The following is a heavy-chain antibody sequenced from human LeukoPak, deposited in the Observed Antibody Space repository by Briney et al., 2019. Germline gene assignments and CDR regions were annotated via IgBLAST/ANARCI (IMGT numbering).Heavy chain of an antibody. CDR3: AKAPVTSCRGAYCYPFYS. V-gene: IGHV3-23*01. CDR1: GFTFSSYA. CDR2: TSSSDAGT. Sequence: GGSLRLSCAASGFTFSSYAMSWVRQTPGKGLEWVAATSSSDAGTYHADSVRGRFTISRDNSKNTLYLQMNSLRAEDAAVYFCAKAPVTSCRGAYCYPFYSWGHGTLVTVSS. J-gene: IGHJ5*01. D-gene: IGHD2-21*01.